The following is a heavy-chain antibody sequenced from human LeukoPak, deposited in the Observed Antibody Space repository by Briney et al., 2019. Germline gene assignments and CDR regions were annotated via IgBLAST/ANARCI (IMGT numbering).Heavy chain of an antibody. V-gene: IGHV3-21*01. CDR1: GFTFSSYS. Sequence: SGGSLRLSCAASGFTFSSYSMNWVRQAPGKGLEWVSSISSSSSYIYYADSVKGRFTISRDNAKNTLYLQMNSLRAEDTAVYYCARGGYYGWGSPQDWGQGTLVTVSS. J-gene: IGHJ4*02. D-gene: IGHD3-10*01. CDR3: ARGGYYGWGSPQD. CDR2: ISSSSSYI.